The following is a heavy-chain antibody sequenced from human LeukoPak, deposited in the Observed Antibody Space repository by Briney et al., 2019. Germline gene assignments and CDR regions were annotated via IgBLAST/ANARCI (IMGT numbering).Heavy chain of an antibody. CDR3: ASQSEYCSSTSCFGA. D-gene: IGHD2-2*01. J-gene: IGHJ4*02. V-gene: IGHV4-39*01. CDR2: IYNRGST. CDR1: GVSISSTNDY. Sequence: SETLSLTCTVSGVSISSTNDYWGWIRQPPGKGLEWIGSIYNRGSTYYNPSLRSRVTISVDASKNQFSLKLSSVTAADTAVYYCASQSEYCSSTSCFGAWGQGTLVTVSS.